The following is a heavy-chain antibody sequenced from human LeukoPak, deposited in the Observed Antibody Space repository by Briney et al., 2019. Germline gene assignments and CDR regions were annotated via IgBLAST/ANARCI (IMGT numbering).Heavy chain of an antibody. D-gene: IGHD3-22*01. CDR2: ISSSSYI. Sequence: GGSLRLSCAASGFTFSSFGMNWVRQAPGKGLEWVSSISSSSYIYYADSVKGRFTISRDNAKNSLYLQMNSLRAEDTAVYYCARGGRYYYDSSGYQPPDYWGQGTLVTVSS. V-gene: IGHV3-21*01. CDR3: ARGGRYYYDSSGYQPPDY. CDR1: GFTFSSFG. J-gene: IGHJ4*02.